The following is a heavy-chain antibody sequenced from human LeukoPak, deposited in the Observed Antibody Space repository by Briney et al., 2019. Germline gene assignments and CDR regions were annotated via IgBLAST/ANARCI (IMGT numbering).Heavy chain of an antibody. Sequence: GESLKISCKGSGYSSSYWIAWVRQMPGKGLEWMGIINLFDSDTGYTPSFQGHVTISADKSINTAYIQWSSLKASDTGMYYCARPRGYGYGCEYWGQGTLVTVSS. J-gene: IGHJ4*02. CDR2: INLFDSDT. D-gene: IGHD5-18*01. V-gene: IGHV5-51*01. CDR3: ARPRGYGYGCEY. CDR1: GYSSSYW.